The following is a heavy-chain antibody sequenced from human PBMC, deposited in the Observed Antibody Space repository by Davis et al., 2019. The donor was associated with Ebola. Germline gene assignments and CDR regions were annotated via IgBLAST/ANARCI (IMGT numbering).Heavy chain of an antibody. CDR1: GFTFNFYV. V-gene: IGHV3-23*01. D-gene: IGHD5-24*01. CDR3: AKDRRGYNSAADY. Sequence: PGGSLRLSCAGSGFTFNFYVMSWVRQAPGKGLEWVSAIDGGDGSTYYADSVKGRFTISRDSSKNTLYLQMNSLRADDTAVYYCAKDRRGYNSAADYWGQGTLVTVSS. J-gene: IGHJ4*02. CDR2: IDGGDGST.